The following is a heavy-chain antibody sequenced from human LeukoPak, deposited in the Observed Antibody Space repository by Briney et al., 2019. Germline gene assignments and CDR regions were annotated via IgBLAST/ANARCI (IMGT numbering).Heavy chain of an antibody. CDR1: GFTFSSYA. D-gene: IGHD2-2*02. Sequence: GGSLRLSCAASGFTFSSYAMHWVRQAPGKGLEWVAVKSYDGSNKYYADSVKGRFTISRDNSKNTLYLQMNSLRAEDTAVYYCARDKGGVVVPAAILSVWGQGTTVTVSS. CDR3: ARDKGGVVVPAAILSV. CDR2: KSYDGSNK. V-gene: IGHV3-30-3*01. J-gene: IGHJ6*02.